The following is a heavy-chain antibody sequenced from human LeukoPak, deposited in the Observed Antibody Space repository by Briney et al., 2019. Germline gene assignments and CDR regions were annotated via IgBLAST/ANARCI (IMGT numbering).Heavy chain of an antibody. Sequence: GASVKVSCTASGYTFAAYYVHWVRQAPGQGLEWMGWLNPNSGDTKYAQKFQGRVTMTRDTSISTAYLEMSRLRSDDTAVYYCARAPYCDSSSCYTGSNWFDPWGQGTLVTVSS. D-gene: IGHD2-2*02. J-gene: IGHJ5*02. CDR2: LNPNSGDT. CDR1: GYTFAAYY. V-gene: IGHV1-2*02. CDR3: ARAPYCDSSSCYTGSNWFDP.